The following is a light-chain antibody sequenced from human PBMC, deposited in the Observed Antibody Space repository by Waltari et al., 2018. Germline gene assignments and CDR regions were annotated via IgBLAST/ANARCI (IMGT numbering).Light chain of an antibody. Sequence: QSALTQPASVSGPPGQAIIISCTGTGSDVDGYDYVSWYQQYPGKAPRLIIYDVYNRPSGVSKRFSGSKSDNTASLTISGLQVEGESVYYCSSYTSSGVVFGGGTKLTVL. J-gene: IGLJ2*01. CDR1: GSDVDGYDY. CDR2: DVY. CDR3: SSYTSSGVV. V-gene: IGLV2-14*01.